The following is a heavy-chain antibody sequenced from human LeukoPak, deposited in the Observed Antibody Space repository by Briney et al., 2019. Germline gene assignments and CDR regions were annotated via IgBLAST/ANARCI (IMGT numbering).Heavy chain of an antibody. CDR3: AKDRSRGVGIQLWS. Sequence: PGGSLRLSCAASGFTFSSYAMSCVRQAPGKGLEWVSAISASGGDTYYADPVKGQFTISRDNSKNTLYLQMSSLRPEDTAVYYCAKDRSRGVGIQLWSWGQGTLVTVSS. V-gene: IGHV3-23*01. CDR2: ISASGGDT. CDR1: GFTFSSYA. J-gene: IGHJ4*02. D-gene: IGHD5-18*01.